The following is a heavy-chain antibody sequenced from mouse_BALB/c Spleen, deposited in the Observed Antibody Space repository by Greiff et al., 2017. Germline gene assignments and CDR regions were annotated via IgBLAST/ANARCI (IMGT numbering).Heavy chain of an antibody. CDR1: GYTFTSYW. Sequence: QVQLQQPGAELVKPGASVKLSCKASGYTFTSYWMHWVKQRPGQGLEWIGEINPSNGRTNYNEKFKSKATLTVDKSSSTAYMQLSSLTSEDSAVYYCARGHGNYRYFDVWGAGTTVTVSS. CDR2: INPSNGRT. J-gene: IGHJ1*01. D-gene: IGHD2-1*01. V-gene: IGHV1S81*02. CDR3: ARGHGNYRYFDV.